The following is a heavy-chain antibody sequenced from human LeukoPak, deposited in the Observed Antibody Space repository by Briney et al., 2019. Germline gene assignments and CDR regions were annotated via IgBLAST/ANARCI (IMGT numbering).Heavy chain of an antibody. Sequence: SVKVSCKASGGTFSGYAISWVRQAPGQGLEWMGGIIPIFGTANYAQKFQGRVTITADKSTSTAYMELSSLRSEDTAVYYCATSPQDYYGSGSYYPYYYMDVWGKGTTVTVSS. V-gene: IGHV1-69*06. D-gene: IGHD3-10*01. J-gene: IGHJ6*03. CDR1: GGTFSGYA. CDR2: IIPIFGTA. CDR3: ATSPQDYYGSGSYYPYYYMDV.